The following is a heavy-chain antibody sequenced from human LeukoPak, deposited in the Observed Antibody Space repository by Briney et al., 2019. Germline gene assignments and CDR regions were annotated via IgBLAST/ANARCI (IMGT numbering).Heavy chain of an antibody. CDR3: AKDLGTYSSGWLVY. J-gene: IGHJ4*02. V-gene: IGHV3-23*01. CDR2: ISGSGGST. D-gene: IGHD6-19*01. CDR1: GFTFSSYA. Sequence: PGGSLRLSCAATGFTFSSYAMSWVRQAPGKGLEWVSAISGSGGSTYYADSVKGRFTISRDNSKNTLYLQMNSLRAEDTAVYYCAKDLGTYSSGWLVYWGQGTLVTVSS.